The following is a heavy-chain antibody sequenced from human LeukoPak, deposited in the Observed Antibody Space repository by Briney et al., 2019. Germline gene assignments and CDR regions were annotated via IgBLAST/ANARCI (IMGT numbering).Heavy chain of an antibody. J-gene: IGHJ4*02. CDR3: ARQLYDSSGYPFDY. D-gene: IGHD3-22*01. V-gene: IGHV4-59*08. CDR2: IYHSGST. Sequence: SETLSLTCTVSGASFTTYYWSWIRQPPGKGLEWIGYIYHSGSTKYNPSLKSRVTISVDTSKNQFSLRLSSVTAADTAVYYCARQLYDSSGYPFDYWGQGTLVTVSS. CDR1: GASFTTYY.